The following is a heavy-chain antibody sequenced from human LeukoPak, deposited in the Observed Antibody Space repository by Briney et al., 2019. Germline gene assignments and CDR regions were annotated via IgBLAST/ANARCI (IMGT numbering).Heavy chain of an antibody. CDR2: INAGNGNT. J-gene: IGHJ6*03. D-gene: IGHD5-12*01. Sequence: ASVKVSCKASGYTFTSYAMHWVRQAPGQRLEWMGWINAGNGNTKYSQEFQGRVTITRDTSASTAYMELRSLTFDDTAVYYCAREVDIVNTGYYYYYYMDVWGKGTAVIISS. CDR1: GYTFTSYA. V-gene: IGHV1-3*01. CDR3: AREVDIVNTGYYYYYYMDV.